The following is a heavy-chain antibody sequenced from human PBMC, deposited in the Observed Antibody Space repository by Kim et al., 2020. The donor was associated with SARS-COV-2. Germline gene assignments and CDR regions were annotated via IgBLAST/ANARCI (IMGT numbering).Heavy chain of an antibody. CDR2: IDPSDSYT. D-gene: IGHD3-10*01. V-gene: IGHV5-10-1*01. J-gene: IGHJ6*02. CDR3: ASPLMVRAIPRTSYGMDV. Sequence: GESLKISCKGSGYSFTSYWISWVRQMPGKGLEWMGRIDPSDSYTNYSPSFQGHVTISADKSISTAYLQWSSLKASDTAMYYCASPLMVRAIPRTSYGMDVWGQGTTVTVSS. CDR1: GYSFTSYW.